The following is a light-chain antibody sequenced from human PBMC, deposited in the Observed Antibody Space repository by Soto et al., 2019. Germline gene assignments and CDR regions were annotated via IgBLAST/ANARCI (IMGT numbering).Light chain of an antibody. CDR2: GAS. J-gene: IGKJ1*01. Sequence: EILMTQSPATLSVSPGERATLSCRASQSVDSNLAWYQQKPGQAPRLLIYGASTRATGIPDRFSGSGSGTDFTLTISRLEPEDFAVYYCQQYGSSGTFGQGTKVDIK. V-gene: IGKV3-20*01. CDR1: QSVDSN. CDR3: QQYGSSGT.